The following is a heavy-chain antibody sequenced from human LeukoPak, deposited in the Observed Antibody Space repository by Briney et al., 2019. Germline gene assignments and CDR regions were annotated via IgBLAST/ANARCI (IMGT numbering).Heavy chain of an antibody. V-gene: IGHV4-59*08. CDR2: IFYSGST. Sequence: PSETLSLTCAVSGGSISSYYWSWIRQPPGKGLEWIGYIFYSGSTNCNPSLKSRVTISVDTSKNQFSLKLSSVTAADTAVYYCARHIRSLLYTSDYWGQGTLVTVSS. J-gene: IGHJ4*02. CDR3: ARHIRSLLYTSDY. D-gene: IGHD2-2*02. CDR1: GGSISSYY.